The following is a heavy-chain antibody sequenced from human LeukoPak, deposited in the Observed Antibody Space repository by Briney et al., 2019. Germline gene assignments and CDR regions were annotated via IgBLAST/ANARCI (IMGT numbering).Heavy chain of an antibody. CDR1: GLTFSSSN. CDR2: ISGSSTAT. J-gene: IGHJ3*02. Sequence: GGSLRLSCAASGLTFSSSNMYWVRQAPGKGLEWVSFISGSSTATQYADSVKGRFTISRDIGRKALYLQMNSLRDEDTAVYYCARGGGRSYSDAFDIWGQGTVVTVSS. CDR3: ARGGGRSYSDAFDI. V-gene: IGHV3-48*02. D-gene: IGHD1-26*01.